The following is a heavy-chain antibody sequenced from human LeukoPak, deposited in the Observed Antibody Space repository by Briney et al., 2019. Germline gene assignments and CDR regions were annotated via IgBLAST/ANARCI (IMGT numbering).Heavy chain of an antibody. Sequence: SQTLSLTCAISGDSVSSNSAAWNWIRQSPSRGLEWLGRTYYRSKWYNDYAVSVKSRITINPDTSKNQFSLQLNSVTPEDTAVYYCGRLIAAAGTRGGGIDVWGQGTTVTVSS. CDR3: GRLIAAAGTRGGGIDV. V-gene: IGHV6-1*01. D-gene: IGHD6-13*01. CDR2: TYYRSKWYN. CDR1: GDSVSSNSAA. J-gene: IGHJ6*02.